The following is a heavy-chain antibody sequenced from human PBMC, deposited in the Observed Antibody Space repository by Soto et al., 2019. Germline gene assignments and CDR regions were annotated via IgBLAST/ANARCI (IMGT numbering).Heavy chain of an antibody. CDR1: GGSISSGGYS. J-gene: IGHJ4*02. D-gene: IGHD6-6*01. Sequence: SETLSLTCAVSGGSISSGGYSWSWIRQPPGKGLEWIGYIYHSGSTYYNPSLKSRVTISVDRSKNQFSLKLSSVTAADTAVYYCARSHIVPRLLMYPYDYWGQGTLVTSPQ. CDR3: ARSHIVPRLLMYPYDY. CDR2: IYHSGST. V-gene: IGHV4-30-2*01.